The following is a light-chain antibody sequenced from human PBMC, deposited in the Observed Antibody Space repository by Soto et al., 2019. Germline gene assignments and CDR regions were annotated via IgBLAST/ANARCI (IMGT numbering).Light chain of an antibody. Sequence: DIVMTQSPDSLAVSLGERATINCKSSQSVLYSSNNKNYLGWYQQKPGQTPKLLIYWASTGDSGVPDRFSGSGSATDFTLTISSLQAEDVAVYYCQQYYSPPYTFGQGTRLEI. CDR3: QQYYSPPYT. J-gene: IGKJ2*01. CDR2: WAS. CDR1: QSVLYSSNNKNY. V-gene: IGKV4-1*01.